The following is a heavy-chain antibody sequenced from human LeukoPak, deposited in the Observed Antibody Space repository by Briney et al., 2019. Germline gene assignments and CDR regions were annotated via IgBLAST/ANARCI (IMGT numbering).Heavy chain of an antibody. CDR1: GYNFNIYW. J-gene: IGHJ4*02. Sequence: GESLKISCKGCGYNFNIYWIGWVRQMPGKPLEWMAIIYPGDSETRYSPSFQGRVTISVDKSINTAYLQWSTLKASDTAMYYCAREQYGGVDYWGQGVLVTVSS. D-gene: IGHD1-26*01. CDR3: AREQYGGVDY. CDR2: IYPGDSET. V-gene: IGHV5-51*01.